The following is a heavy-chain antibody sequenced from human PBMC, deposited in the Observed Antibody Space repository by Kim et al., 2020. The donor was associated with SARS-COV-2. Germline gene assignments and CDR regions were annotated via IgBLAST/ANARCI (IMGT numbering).Heavy chain of an antibody. V-gene: IGHV3-74*01. CDR2: GTT. D-gene: IGHD2-21*01. J-gene: IGHJ4*02. Sequence: GTTDYADSVKGRFTISRDNAENPLYLQMNSRTGEDTAVYYCARDVSGEDDHWGQGTLVTVSS. CDR3: ARDVSGEDDH.